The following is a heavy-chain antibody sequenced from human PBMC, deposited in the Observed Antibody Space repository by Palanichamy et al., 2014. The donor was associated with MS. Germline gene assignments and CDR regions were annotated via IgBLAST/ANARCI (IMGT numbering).Heavy chain of an antibody. CDR1: GGSFNVYF. J-gene: IGHJ4*02. D-gene: IGHD3-10*01. CDR3: AGFGGGGY. Sequence: QVHLQESGPGLVKPSETLSLTCAVSGGSFNVYFWSWFRQPPGKGLEWIGYVFNTGSTNYNPSLESRVTVSSDTSKKQFSLNLRSVTAADTAVYYCAGFGGGGYWSQGTLVTVSS. V-gene: IGHV4-59*01. CDR2: VFNTGST.